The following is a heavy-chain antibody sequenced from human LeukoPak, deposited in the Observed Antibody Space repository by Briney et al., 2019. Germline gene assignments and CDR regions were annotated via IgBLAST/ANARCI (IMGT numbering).Heavy chain of an antibody. V-gene: IGHV3-9*01. CDR1: GFTFDDYA. D-gene: IGHD3-10*01. J-gene: IGHJ3*02. Sequence: GGSLRLSCAASGFTFDDYAMHWVRQAPGKGLEWVSGISWNSGSIGYADSVKGRFTISRDNAKNSLYLHMNSLRAEDTALYYCAKSGGIWFGELWDAFDIWGQGTMVTVSS. CDR3: AKSGGIWFGELWDAFDI. CDR2: ISWNSGSI.